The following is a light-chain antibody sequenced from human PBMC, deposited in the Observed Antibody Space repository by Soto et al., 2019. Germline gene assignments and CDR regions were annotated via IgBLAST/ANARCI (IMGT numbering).Light chain of an antibody. CDR3: QQYNNSPRT. Sequence: EIVMTQSPATLSVSPGERTTLSCRASQSVRSNLAWYQQKPGQAHRPLIYGASTRATGIPARFRGSGSGTEFPLTISTLQSEVFTVYYCQQYNNSPRTFGQGTKV. V-gene: IGKV3-15*01. CDR2: GAS. J-gene: IGKJ1*01. CDR1: QSVRSN.